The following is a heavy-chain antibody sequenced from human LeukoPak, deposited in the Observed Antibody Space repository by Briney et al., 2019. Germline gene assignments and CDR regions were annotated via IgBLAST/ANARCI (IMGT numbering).Heavy chain of an antibody. Sequence: GGSLRLSCAASGFTLSSYAMTWVCQAPGRGLEWVSSVDGGGGGTYYADSVKGRFTISRDNSKDTLYLQMNGLRAEDTAVYFCAKQSAGSAAWYSLHYDFWGQGTLVTVSS. CDR1: GFTLSSYA. CDR3: AKQSAGSAAWYSLHYDF. D-gene: IGHD6-13*01. CDR2: VDGGGGGT. V-gene: IGHV3-23*01. J-gene: IGHJ4*02.